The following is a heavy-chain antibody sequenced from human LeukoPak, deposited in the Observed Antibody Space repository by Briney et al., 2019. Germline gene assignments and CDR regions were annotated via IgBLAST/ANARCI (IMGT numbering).Heavy chain of an antibody. J-gene: IGHJ4*02. Sequence: PGGSLRLSRAASGFTFSSYAMNWVRQAPGKGLEWVSTISGSGGSTDYADSVKGRFTISRDNSKNTLYLQMNSLRAEDTAVYYCAKDRKMLLRYFDCFDYWGQGTLVTVSS. CDR1: GFTFSSYA. D-gene: IGHD3-9*01. V-gene: IGHV3-23*01. CDR3: AKDRKMLLRYFDCFDY. CDR2: ISGSGGST.